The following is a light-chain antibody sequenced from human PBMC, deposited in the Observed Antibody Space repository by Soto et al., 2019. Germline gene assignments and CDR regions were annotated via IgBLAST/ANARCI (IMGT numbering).Light chain of an antibody. CDR1: SSNIGSNT. V-gene: IGLV1-44*01. CDR3: AAWDDSLNGYV. J-gene: IGLJ1*01. CDR2: SNN. Sequence: QSVLTQPHSASGTPGQRVTISCSGSSSNIGSNTVNWYQQLPGTAHKLLIYSNNQRPSGVPDRFSGSKSGTSASLAISGLQSEDEADYYCAAWDDSLNGYVFGTGTKLTVL.